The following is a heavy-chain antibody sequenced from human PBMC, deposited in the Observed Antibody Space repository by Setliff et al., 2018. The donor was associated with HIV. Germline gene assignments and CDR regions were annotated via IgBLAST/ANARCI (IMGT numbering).Heavy chain of an antibody. CDR2: ISGYNGNT. V-gene: IGHV1-18*01. CDR3: ARGSSSIAAAYPDALDI. J-gene: IGHJ3*02. Sequence: GASVKVSCKASGYTFTIYSINWVRQAPGQGLERMGSISGYNGNTNYAQKFQGRVTMTTDTSTSTAYMELRSLRSDDTAVYYCARGSSSIAAAYPDALDIWGQGTMVTVSS. D-gene: IGHD6-13*01. CDR1: GYTFTIYS.